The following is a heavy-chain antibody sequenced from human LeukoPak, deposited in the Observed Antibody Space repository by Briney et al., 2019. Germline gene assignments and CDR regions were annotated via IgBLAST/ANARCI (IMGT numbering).Heavy chain of an antibody. V-gene: IGHV3-9*01. CDR1: GFTFDDYA. Sequence: GGSLRLSCAASGFTFDDYAMHWVQQAAGKGLEWVSGISWNSGSIGYADSVKGRFTISRDNAKNSLYLQMNSLRAEDTALYYCAKASGGYSNQYYFDYWGQGTLVTVSS. CDR3: AKASGGYSNQYYFDY. CDR2: ISWNSGSI. D-gene: IGHD2-15*01. J-gene: IGHJ4*02.